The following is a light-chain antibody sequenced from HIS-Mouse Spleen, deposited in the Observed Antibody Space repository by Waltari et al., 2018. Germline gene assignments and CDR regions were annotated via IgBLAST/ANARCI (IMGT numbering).Light chain of an antibody. J-gene: IGKJ4*01. V-gene: IGKV3-11*01. Sequence: EIVLTQSPANLSLSPGDRATLSCRTSQCVSSCVAWYQQKPGQAPRLPIYDASNSDTRSPARFSGSGYGTDFTLTISSREPEDVAVYDWQQRSSWATCGRGTWVESK. CDR1: QCVSSC. CDR3: QQRSSWAT. CDR2: DAS.